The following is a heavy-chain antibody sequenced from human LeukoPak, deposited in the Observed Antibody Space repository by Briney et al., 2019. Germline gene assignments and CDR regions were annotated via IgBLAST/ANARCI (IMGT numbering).Heavy chain of an antibody. Sequence: SETLSLTCTVSGGSISSYYWSWIRQPAGKGLEWIGRIYTSGSTNYNPSFKSRVTMSVDTSKNQLSLKLHFLTAADTAVYYCARWDCSSGTCYYLDYWGQGTLVIVSS. V-gene: IGHV4-4*07. J-gene: IGHJ4*02. CDR2: IYTSGST. CDR1: GGSISSYY. CDR3: ARWDCSSGTCYYLDY. D-gene: IGHD2-15*01.